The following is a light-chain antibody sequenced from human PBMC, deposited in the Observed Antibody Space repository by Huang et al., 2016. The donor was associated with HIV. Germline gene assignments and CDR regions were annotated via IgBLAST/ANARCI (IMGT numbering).Light chain of an antibody. V-gene: IGKV1-NL1*01. CDR2: AAS. Sequence: DIQMTPSPSSLSASVGDRVTITCRASQGISNSLAWYQQKPGEAPKLLLHAASRLESGGPSKFSGSGSGTDYTLTISSLQPEDFATYYCQQYYSMLLTFGGGTKVEIK. CDR1: QGISNS. J-gene: IGKJ4*01. CDR3: QQYYSMLLT.